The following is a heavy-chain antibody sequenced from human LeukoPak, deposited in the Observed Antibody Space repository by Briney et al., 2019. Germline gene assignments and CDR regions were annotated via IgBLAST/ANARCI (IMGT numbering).Heavy chain of an antibody. CDR1: GFTFSSYW. CDR3: ARDFYGDSVDY. D-gene: IGHD4-17*01. Sequence: GGSLRLSCAASGFTFSSYWMHWVRRAPGKGLVWVSRINSDGSSTSYADSVKGRFTISRDNAKNTLYLQMNSLRAEDTAVYYCARDFYGDSVDYWGQGTLVTVSS. J-gene: IGHJ4*02. V-gene: IGHV3-74*01. CDR2: INSDGSST.